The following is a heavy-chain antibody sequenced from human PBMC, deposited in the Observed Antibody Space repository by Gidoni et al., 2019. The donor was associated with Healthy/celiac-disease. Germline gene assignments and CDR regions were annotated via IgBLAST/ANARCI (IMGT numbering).Heavy chain of an antibody. J-gene: IGHJ4*02. CDR3: AKEEYSYGCY. CDR2: ISWNSGSI. V-gene: IGHV3-9*01. CDR1: GFTFDDYA. D-gene: IGHD5-18*01. Sequence: EVQLVESGGGLVQPGRSLRLSCAASGFTFDDYAMHWVRPAPGKGLEWVSGISWNSGSIGYADSVKGRFTISRDNAKNSLYLQMNSLRAEDTALYYCAKEEYSYGCYWGQGTLVTVSS.